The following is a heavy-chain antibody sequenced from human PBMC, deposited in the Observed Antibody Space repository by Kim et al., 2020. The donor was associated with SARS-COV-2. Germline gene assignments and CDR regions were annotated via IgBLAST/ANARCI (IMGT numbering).Heavy chain of an antibody. CDR2: IKEDGSVQ. J-gene: IGHJ4*02. V-gene: IGHV3-7*04. CDR1: GFTFSDHW. CDR3: ARGALVVAARPD. D-gene: IGHD6-6*01. Sequence: GGSLRLSCRASGFTFSDHWMCWVRQAPGKGLEWLANIKEDGSVQTYGESAKGRFTISRDNAENLVFLQMNSLRGDDTAVYYCARGALVVAARPDWGQGT.